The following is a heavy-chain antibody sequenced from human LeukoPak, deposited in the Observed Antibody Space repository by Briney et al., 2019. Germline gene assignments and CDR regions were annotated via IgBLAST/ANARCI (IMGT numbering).Heavy chain of an antibody. CDR2: INPNSGGT. D-gene: IGHD1-26*01. CDR3: ARLVGATQACDY. Sequence: ASVKVSCKASGYTFTGYYMHWVRQAPGQGLEWMGWINPNSGGTNYAQKLQGRVTMTTDTSTSTAYMELRSLRSDDTAVYYCARLVGATQACDYWGQGTLVTVSS. J-gene: IGHJ4*02. V-gene: IGHV1-2*02. CDR1: GYTFTGYY.